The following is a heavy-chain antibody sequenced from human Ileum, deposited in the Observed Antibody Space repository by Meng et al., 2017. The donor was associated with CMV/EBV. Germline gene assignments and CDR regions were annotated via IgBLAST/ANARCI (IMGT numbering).Heavy chain of an antibody. CDR2: INPNSGGT. CDR1: GCTFTGYY. J-gene: IGHJ4*02. V-gene: IGHV1-2*06. Sequence: SGCTFTGYYMYWVRQAPGQGLEWMGRINPNSGGTNYAQKFQGRVTMTRDTSISTAYMELSRLRSDDTAVYYCARGGVRYFDWLLSIWGQGTLVTVSS. D-gene: IGHD3-9*01. CDR3: ARGGVRYFDWLLSI.